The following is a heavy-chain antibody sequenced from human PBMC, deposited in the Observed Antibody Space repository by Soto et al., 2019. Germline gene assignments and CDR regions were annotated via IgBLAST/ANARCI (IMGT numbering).Heavy chain of an antibody. J-gene: IGHJ2*01. Sequence: QVQLQESGPGLVNPSETLSLTCTVSGGSISGGGYYWSWIRQPPGKGLEWIGYIYDSGSTYYNPSLKSRISISVDTSKNQFSLRLSSVTAADTAMYYCAREIIPLTTDWYFDLWGRGTLVTVSS. CDR1: GGSISGGGYY. V-gene: IGHV4-30-4*01. CDR3: AREIIPLTTDWYFDL. CDR2: IYDSGST. D-gene: IGHD4-17*01.